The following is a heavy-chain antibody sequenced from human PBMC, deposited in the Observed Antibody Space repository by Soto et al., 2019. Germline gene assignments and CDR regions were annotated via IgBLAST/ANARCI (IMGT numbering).Heavy chain of an antibody. J-gene: IGHJ5*02. CDR2: INHSGST. V-gene: IGHV4-34*01. CDR1: GGSFSGYY. D-gene: IGHD3-3*01. Sequence: SETLSLTCAVYGGSFSGYYWSWIRQPPGKGLEWIGEINHSGSTNYNPSLKSRVTISVDTSKNQFSLKLSSVTAADTAVYYCARGCYYDFWSAPNWFDPWGQGTLVTVSS. CDR3: ARGCYYDFWSAPNWFDP.